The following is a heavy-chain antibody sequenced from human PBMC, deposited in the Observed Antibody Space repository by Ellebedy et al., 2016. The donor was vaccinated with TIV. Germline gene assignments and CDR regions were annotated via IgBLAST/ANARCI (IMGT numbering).Heavy chain of an antibody. V-gene: IGHV3-21*01. Sequence: GESLKISXAASGFTFSSYSMNWVRQAPGKGLEWVSSISSSSSYIYYADSVKGRFTISRDNAKNSLYLQMNSLRAEDTAVYYCARDRRYSTVYYYYGMDVWGQGTTVTVSS. CDR2: ISSSSSYI. CDR3: ARDRRYSTVYYYYGMDV. J-gene: IGHJ6*02. D-gene: IGHD2-15*01. CDR1: GFTFSSYS.